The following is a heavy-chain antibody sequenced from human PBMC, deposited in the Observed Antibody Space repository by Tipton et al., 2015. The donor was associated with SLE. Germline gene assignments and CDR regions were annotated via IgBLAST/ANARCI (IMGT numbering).Heavy chain of an antibody. J-gene: IGHJ2*01. V-gene: IGHV4-61*01. Sequence: LRLSCTVSGGSISSGSYYWSWIRQPPGKGLEWIGYIYYSGSTNYNPSLKSRVTISVDTSKNQFSLKLSSVTAADTAVYYCARDRITIFGVVLDLWGRGTLVTVSS. CDR1: GGSISSGSYY. CDR3: ARDRITIFGVVLDL. CDR2: IYYSGST. D-gene: IGHD3-3*01.